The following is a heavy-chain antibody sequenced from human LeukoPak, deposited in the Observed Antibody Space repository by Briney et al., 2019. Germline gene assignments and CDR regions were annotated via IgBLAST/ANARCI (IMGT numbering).Heavy chain of an antibody. Sequence: GGSLRLSCAASGFTFSSYAMHWVRQAPGKGLEWVAVISYDGSNKYYADSVKGRFTISRDNSKNTLYLQMNSLRAEDTAVYYCARTRARYCSGGSCYSHPDYWGQGTLVTVSS. CDR3: ARTRARYCSGGSCYSHPDY. CDR2: ISYDGSNK. V-gene: IGHV3-30-3*01. J-gene: IGHJ4*02. D-gene: IGHD2-15*01. CDR1: GFTFSSYA.